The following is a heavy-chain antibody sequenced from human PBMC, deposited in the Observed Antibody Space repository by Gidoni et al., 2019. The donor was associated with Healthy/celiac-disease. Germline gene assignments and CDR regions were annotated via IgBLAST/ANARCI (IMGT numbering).Heavy chain of an antibody. CDR3: ARKYYYDSSVYYPNWYFDL. Sequence: QVQLVQSGAEVKKPEASVKVSCKASGYTFTSYDINWVRQGTGQGREWMGWMNPNSGNTGYAQKFQGRVTMTRNNSISTAYMELSSLRSEDTAVYYCARKYYYDSSVYYPNWYFDLWGRGTLVTVSS. CDR1: GYTFTSYD. J-gene: IGHJ2*01. D-gene: IGHD3-22*01. CDR2: MNPNSGNT. V-gene: IGHV1-8*01.